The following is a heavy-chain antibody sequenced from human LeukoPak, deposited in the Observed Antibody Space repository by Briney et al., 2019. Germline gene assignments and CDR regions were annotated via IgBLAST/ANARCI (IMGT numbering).Heavy chain of an antibody. V-gene: IGHV3-49*04. CDR1: GYTVGDYA. D-gene: IGHD3-3*01. CDR2: IRRKAYGGTT. CDR3: SRAREEISIFGARYYGMDV. Sequence: GGSLRLSCTASGYTVGDYAMSWVRQAPGKGLEWVGFIRRKAYGGTTEYAASVKGRFTISGDDSKSIAYLQMNSLKTEDTAVYYCSRAREEISIFGARYYGMDVWGQGTTVTVSS. J-gene: IGHJ6*02.